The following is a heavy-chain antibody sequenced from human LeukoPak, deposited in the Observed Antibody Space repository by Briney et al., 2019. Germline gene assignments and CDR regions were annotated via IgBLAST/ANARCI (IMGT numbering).Heavy chain of an antibody. CDR1: GFTFSTFA. Sequence: QPGGSLRLSCAASGFTFSTFAMIWVRQPPGKGLEWVPSIFPSGGEIHYADSVRGRFTISRDNSKSILSLQMNSLRAEDTAIYYCATYRQVLLPFESWGQGTLVTVSS. J-gene: IGHJ4*02. V-gene: IGHV3-23*01. CDR2: IFPSGGEI. D-gene: IGHD5-18*01. CDR3: ATYRQVLLPFES.